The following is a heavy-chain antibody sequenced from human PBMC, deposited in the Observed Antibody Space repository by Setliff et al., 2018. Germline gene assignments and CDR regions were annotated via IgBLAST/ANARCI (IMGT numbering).Heavy chain of an antibody. CDR1: GYTFTSYA. V-gene: IGHV1-3*01. CDR2: INAGNGNT. D-gene: IGHD1-1*01. CDR3: ARGGTGEVLDYYYGMDV. Sequence: ASVKVSCKASGYTFTSYAMHWVRQAPGQRLEWMGWINAGNGNTKYSQKFQGRVTINRDTSASTAYMELSSLSSEDTAVYYCARGGTGEVLDYYYGMDVWGQGTTVTVSS. J-gene: IGHJ6*02.